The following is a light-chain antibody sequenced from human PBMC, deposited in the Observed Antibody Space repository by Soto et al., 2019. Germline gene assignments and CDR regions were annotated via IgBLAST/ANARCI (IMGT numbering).Light chain of an antibody. CDR1: QSVLNNY. V-gene: IGKV3-20*01. CDR3: QQTASSSRT. Sequence: EIVLTQSPGTLSLSPGERATLSCRASQSVLNNYLAWYQQKPGQAPRLLIYDASSRATGIPDRFSGSGSGTDFTLTISRLEPGDFAVYFCQQTASSSRTFGQGTKVEIK. CDR2: DAS. J-gene: IGKJ1*01.